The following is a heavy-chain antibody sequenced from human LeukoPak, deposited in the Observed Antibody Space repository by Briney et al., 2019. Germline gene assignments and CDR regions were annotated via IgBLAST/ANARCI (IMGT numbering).Heavy chain of an antibody. CDR2: IIPIFGTA. Sequence: SVKVSCKASGGTFSSYAISWVRQAPGQGLEWMGGIIPIFGTANYAQKFQGRVTITADESTSTAYMELSSLRSEDTAVYYCARKIAYSSGWYYFDYWGQGTLATVSS. D-gene: IGHD6-19*01. CDR1: GGTFSSYA. J-gene: IGHJ4*02. CDR3: ARKIAYSSGWYYFDY. V-gene: IGHV1-69*13.